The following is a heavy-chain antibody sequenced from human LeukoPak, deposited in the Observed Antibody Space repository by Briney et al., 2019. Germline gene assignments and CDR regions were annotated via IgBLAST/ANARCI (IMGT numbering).Heavy chain of an antibody. CDR1: GFTFSSYG. CDR3: AKDARIAVAGTLNY. D-gene: IGHD6-19*01. Sequence: QPGGSLRLSCAASGFTFSSYGMHWVRQAPGKGLEWVAVISYDGSNKYYADSVKGRSTISRDNSKNTLYLQMNSLRAEDTAVYYCAKDARIAVAGTLNYWGQGTLVTVSS. V-gene: IGHV3-30*18. J-gene: IGHJ4*02. CDR2: ISYDGSNK.